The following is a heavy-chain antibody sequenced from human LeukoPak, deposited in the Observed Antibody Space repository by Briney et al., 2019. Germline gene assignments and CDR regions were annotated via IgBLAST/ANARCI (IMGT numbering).Heavy chain of an antibody. CDR2: ITSSGTYI. CDR1: GFTFSDYS. J-gene: IGHJ6*03. Sequence: GGSLRLSCVASGFTFSDYSMNWVRQAPGKGLEWVSSITSSGTYIFYADSVKGRFTISRDNAKNSLYLQMNSLGPEDTAVYYCARDPYSGNYGNYYYYYMDVWGKGTTVTISS. CDR3: ARDPYSGNYGNYYYYYMDV. V-gene: IGHV3-21*01. D-gene: IGHD1-26*01.